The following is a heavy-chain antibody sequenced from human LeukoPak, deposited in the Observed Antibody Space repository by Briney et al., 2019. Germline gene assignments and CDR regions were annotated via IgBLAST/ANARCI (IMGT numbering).Heavy chain of an antibody. CDR2: INPNSGGT. J-gene: IGHJ4*02. CDR1: GYTFTGYY. V-gene: IGHV1-2*02. CDR3: ARDLYYDSSGYYFGGY. Sequence: ASVKVSCKASGYTFTGYYMHWVRQAPEQGLEWMGWINPNSGGTNYAQKFQGRVTMTRDTSISTAYMELSRLRSDDTAVYYCARDLYYDSSGYYFGGYWGQGTLVTVSS. D-gene: IGHD3-22*01.